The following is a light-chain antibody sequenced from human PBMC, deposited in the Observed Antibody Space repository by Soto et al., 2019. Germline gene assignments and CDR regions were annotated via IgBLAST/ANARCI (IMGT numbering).Light chain of an antibody. CDR3: LQYYGAPPHT. CDR1: QAVSSN. Sequence: EIVMTQSPATLSVSPGERATLSCRASQAVSSNLAWYQQKPGQPPRLLISWASTRASGVPDRFTGSGSGTDFTLTISSLQAEDVAVYYCLQYYGAPPHTFGQGTKLEIK. CDR2: WAS. J-gene: IGKJ2*01. V-gene: IGKV3-15*01.